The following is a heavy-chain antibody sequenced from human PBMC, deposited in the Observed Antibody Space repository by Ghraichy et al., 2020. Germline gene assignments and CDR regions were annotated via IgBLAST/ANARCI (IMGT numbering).Heavy chain of an antibody. J-gene: IGHJ3*02. V-gene: IGHV3-21*01. Sequence: GGSLRLSCAASGFTFSSYSMNWVRQAPGKGLEWVSSISSSSSYIYYADSVKGRFTISRDNAKNSLYLQMNSLRAEDTAVYYCARRKFDFWSDPSAFDIWGQGTMVTVSS. CDR3: ARRKFDFWSDPSAFDI. CDR2: ISSSSSYI. CDR1: GFTFSSYS. D-gene: IGHD3-3*01.